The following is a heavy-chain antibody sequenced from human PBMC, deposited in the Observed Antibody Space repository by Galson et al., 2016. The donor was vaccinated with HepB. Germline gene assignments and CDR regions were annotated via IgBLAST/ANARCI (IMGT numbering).Heavy chain of an antibody. Sequence: SETLSLTCAVSGGSISSTNYYWGWIRQPPGKGLEWIGIIYFSGHTYNNPSLKSRVTLSVDTYKNQFSLKLKSVTAADTAVYFWESLPHDSWSGPHHYGMDVWGQGTTVTVSS. J-gene: IGHJ6*02. D-gene: IGHD3-3*01. V-gene: IGHV4-39*01. CDR3: ESLPHDSWSGPHHYGMDV. CDR2: IYFSGHT. CDR1: GGSISSTNYY.